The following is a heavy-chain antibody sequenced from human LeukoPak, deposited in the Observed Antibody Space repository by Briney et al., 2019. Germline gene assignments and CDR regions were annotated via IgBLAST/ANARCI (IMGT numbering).Heavy chain of an antibody. Sequence: GSGPTLVKPTQTLTLTCILSGRSLSTSGVGVGWIRQPPRKALEWLALLYWDEDKRYSPSLNNRLTITKDTSKNPVVLTITDMGPVDTATYYCAHLLRGRRGGLRWFDAWGQGTLVTVSA. D-gene: IGHD4-23*01. CDR3: AHLLRGRRGGLRWFDA. CDR1: GRSLSTSGVG. J-gene: IGHJ5*02. CDR2: LYWDEDK. V-gene: IGHV2-5*02.